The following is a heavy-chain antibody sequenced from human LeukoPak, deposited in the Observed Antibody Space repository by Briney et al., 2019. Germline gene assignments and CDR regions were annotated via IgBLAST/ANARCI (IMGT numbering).Heavy chain of an antibody. Sequence: GGSLRLSCAGSGFIFSTYVMTWVRQAPGKGLEWVANIKEDESEKYYVDSVKGRFTISRDNAQNSLNLQMNSLRPEDTAMYYCARVRTTGSYYGMDVWGQGTTVTVSS. D-gene: IGHD3-10*01. J-gene: IGHJ6*02. CDR2: IKEDESEK. V-gene: IGHV3-7*01. CDR1: GFIFSTYV. CDR3: ARVRTTGSYYGMDV.